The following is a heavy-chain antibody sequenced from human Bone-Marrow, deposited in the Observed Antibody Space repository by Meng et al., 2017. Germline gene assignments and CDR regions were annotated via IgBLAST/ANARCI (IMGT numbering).Heavy chain of an antibody. D-gene: IGHD4-17*01. CDR1: GYTFPDYY. J-gene: IGHJ3*02. V-gene: IGHV1-2*06. CDR2: INPKSGDT. Sequence: ASVKVSCKASGYTFPDYYLHWVRRAPGQGLEWMGRINPKSGDTHYAQKFQGRVTMTGDTSISTAYMELSSLRSEDTAVYYCAGTTVTTSWGDAFDIWGQGTMVTVSS. CDR3: AGTTVTTSWGDAFDI.